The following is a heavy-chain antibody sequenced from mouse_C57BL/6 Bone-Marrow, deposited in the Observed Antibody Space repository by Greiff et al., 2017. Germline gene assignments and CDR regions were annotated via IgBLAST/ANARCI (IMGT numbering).Heavy chain of an antibody. J-gene: IGHJ2*01. Sequence: VQLQQSGAELARPGASVKLSCKASGYTFTSYGISWVKQRTGQGLEWIGEIYPRSGNTYSNEKFKGKATLTADKSSSTAYMGLRSLTSEDSAVYFWARFPTVVARGYWGQGTTLTVSS. V-gene: IGHV1-81*01. D-gene: IGHD1-1*01. CDR3: ARFPTVVARGY. CDR2: IYPRSGNT. CDR1: GYTFTSYG.